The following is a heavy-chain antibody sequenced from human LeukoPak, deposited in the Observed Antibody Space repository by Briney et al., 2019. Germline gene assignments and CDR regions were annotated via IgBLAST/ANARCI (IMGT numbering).Heavy chain of an antibody. D-gene: IGHD6-13*01. Sequence: GGSLRLSCAASGFTFSNYAMSWVRQAPGKGLEWFSGISGSGAGPYYGDSVQGRFTISRDNSKNTLYLQMNSLRAEDTAVYYCAKEKQRNFDYWGQGTLVTVSS. J-gene: IGHJ4*02. CDR1: GFTFSNYA. CDR3: AKEKQRNFDY. CDR2: ISGSGAGP. V-gene: IGHV3-23*01.